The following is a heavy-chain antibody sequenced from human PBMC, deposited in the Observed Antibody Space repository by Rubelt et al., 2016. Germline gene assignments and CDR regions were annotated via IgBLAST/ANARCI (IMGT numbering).Heavy chain of an antibody. CDR3: ARGGGGA. D-gene: IGHD3-16*01. CDR2: ISYDGSNK. J-gene: IGHJ4*02. Sequence: VQLVESGGGLVQPGGSLRLSCAASGFTFSSHAMVWVRQAPGKGLEWVAVISYDGSNKYYADSVKGRFTISRDNSKNTLYLQMNSLRAEETAVYYCARGGGGAWGQGTLVTVSS. CDR1: GFTFSSHA. V-gene: IGHV3-30*04.